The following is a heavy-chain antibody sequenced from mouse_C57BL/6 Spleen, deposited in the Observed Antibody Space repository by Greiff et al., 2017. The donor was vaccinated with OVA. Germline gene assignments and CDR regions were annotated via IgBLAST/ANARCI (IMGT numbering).Heavy chain of an antibody. CDR1: GYTFTGYW. D-gene: IGHD2-5*01. J-gene: IGHJ2*01. CDR2: ILPGSGST. Sequence: QVQLKQSGAELMKPGASVKLSCKATGYTFTGYWIEWVKQRPGHGLEWIGEILPGSGSTNYTEKFKGKATFTADTSSNTAYMQLSSLATEDSAIYYCARDSNYFDYWGQGTTLTVSS. V-gene: IGHV1-9*01. CDR3: ARDSNYFDY.